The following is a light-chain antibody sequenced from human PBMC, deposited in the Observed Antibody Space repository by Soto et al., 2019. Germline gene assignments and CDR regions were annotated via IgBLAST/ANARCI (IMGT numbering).Light chain of an antibody. J-gene: IGLJ1*01. CDR3: SSYAGSNILYV. CDR2: EVN. V-gene: IGLV2-11*01. CDR1: SSDVGGYNY. Sequence: QSVLTQPRSVSGSPGQSVTISCTGTSSDVGGYNYVSWYQQHPGKAPQLVIYEVNKRPSGVPDRFSGSKSGNTASLTVSGLQAEDEADYYCSSYAGSNILYVFGTGTKVTVL.